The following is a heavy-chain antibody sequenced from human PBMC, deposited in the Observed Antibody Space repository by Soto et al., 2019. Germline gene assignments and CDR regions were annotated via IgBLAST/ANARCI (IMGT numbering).Heavy chain of an antibody. D-gene: IGHD2-2*01. Sequence: SETLSLTCAVYGGSFSGYYWSWIRQPPGKGLEWIGEINHSGSTNYNPSLKSRVTISVDTSKNQFSLKLSSVTAADTAVYYCARLNEGYCSSTSCPGYYYYMDVWGKGTTVTVSS. V-gene: IGHV4-34*01. CDR2: INHSGST. CDR3: ARLNEGYCSSTSCPGYYYYMDV. CDR1: GGSFSGYY. J-gene: IGHJ6*03.